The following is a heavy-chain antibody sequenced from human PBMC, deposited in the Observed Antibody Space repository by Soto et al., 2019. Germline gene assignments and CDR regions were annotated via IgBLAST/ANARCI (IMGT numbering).Heavy chain of an antibody. CDR3: AREFSSSSGGAYYYYYMDV. J-gene: IGHJ6*03. Sequence: SETLSLTCTVSGGSISSYYWSWIRQPPGKGLEWIGYIYYSGSTNYNPSLKSRVTISVDTSKNQFSLKLSSVTAADTAVYYCAREFSSSSGGAYYYYYMDVWGKGTTVTVSS. CDR2: IYYSGST. CDR1: GGSISSYY. D-gene: IGHD6-6*01. V-gene: IGHV4-59*01.